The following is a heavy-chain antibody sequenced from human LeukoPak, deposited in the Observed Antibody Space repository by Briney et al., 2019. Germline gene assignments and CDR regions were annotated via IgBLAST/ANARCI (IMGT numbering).Heavy chain of an antibody. D-gene: IGHD7-27*01. Sequence: GGSLRLSCAASGLTFSNYGMTWVRQAPGKGLEWVSHISSDGHVISYEDSVKGRFIISRDDAERSLYLQMNSLRADDTAVYYCARDEDGDQDFDYWGQGTLVTVSS. J-gene: IGHJ4*02. V-gene: IGHV3-48*03. CDR1: GLTFSNYG. CDR2: ISSDGHVI. CDR3: ARDEDGDQDFDY.